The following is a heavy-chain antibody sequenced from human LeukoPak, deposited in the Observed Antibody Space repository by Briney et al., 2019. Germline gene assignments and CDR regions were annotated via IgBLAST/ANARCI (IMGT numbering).Heavy chain of an antibody. V-gene: IGHV4-59*08. D-gene: IGHD4-23*01. CDR2: IYYSGST. J-gene: IGHJ4*02. CDR3: ARRVHGGTLDY. CDR1: GGSLSSFY. Sequence: SETLSLTCTVSGGSLSSFYWSWIRQPREKGLEWIGYIYYSGSTNYNPSLKSRVTISVDTSKNQFSLRLSSVTAADTAVYYCARRVHGGTLDYWGQGTLVTVSS.